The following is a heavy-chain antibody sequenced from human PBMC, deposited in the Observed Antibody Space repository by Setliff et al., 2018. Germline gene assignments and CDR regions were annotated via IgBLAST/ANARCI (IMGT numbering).Heavy chain of an antibody. Sequence: PGGSLRLSCAASGFTFSDYYMSWIRQAPGKGLEWVSYISGSVNTIYYADSVKGRFTISRDNAKNSLYLQMNSLRAEDTAVYYCAKGSTGLLYYYYMDVWGKGTTVTVSS. CDR3: AKGSTGLLYYYYMDV. J-gene: IGHJ6*03. CDR2: ISGSVNTI. D-gene: IGHD1-1*01. CDR1: GFTFSDYY. V-gene: IGHV3-11*01.